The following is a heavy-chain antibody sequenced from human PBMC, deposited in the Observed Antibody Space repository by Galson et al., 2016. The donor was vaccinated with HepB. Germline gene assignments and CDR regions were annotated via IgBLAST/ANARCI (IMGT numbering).Heavy chain of an antibody. Sequence: SLRLSCAASGFTFSTSWMSWVRQAPGKGLEWVGCIKEDGTDKYYVDSVKGRFTISRDNAENSLYLQMNSLRAADTAVYYCTSAFWGPQYWGQGALVAVSS. CDR3: TSAFWGPQY. J-gene: IGHJ4*02. V-gene: IGHV3-7*01. D-gene: IGHD2/OR15-2a*01. CDR2: IKEDGTDK. CDR1: GFTFSTSW.